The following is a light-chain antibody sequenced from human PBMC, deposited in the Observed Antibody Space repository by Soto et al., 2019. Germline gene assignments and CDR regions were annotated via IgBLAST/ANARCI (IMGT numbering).Light chain of an antibody. Sequence: DIQMTQSPSSLSASVGDRVTITCRASKSISNYLNWYQQKPGKAPKLLIYATSSMQSGVPSRFSGSGYGTDFTLTISSLQPEDFATYYCQQSYSSPSGLTFGGGTKVDIK. CDR1: KSISNY. J-gene: IGKJ4*01. V-gene: IGKV1-39*01. CDR3: QQSYSSPSGLT. CDR2: ATS.